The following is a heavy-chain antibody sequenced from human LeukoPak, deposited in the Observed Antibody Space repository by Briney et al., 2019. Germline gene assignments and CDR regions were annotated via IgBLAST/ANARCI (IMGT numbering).Heavy chain of an antibody. CDR1: GDSVSSINGA. V-gene: IGHV6-1*01. D-gene: IGHD6-19*01. CDR3: ARDLGNTGWYTFDY. Sequence: SQTLSLACAISGDSVSSINGAWNWIRQSPSRGLKWLGRTYYRSKWYDEYAASMRGRITINPDTSMNQFSLHLLSVTPEDTAVYYCARDLGNTGWYTFDYWGQGTLVTVSS. J-gene: IGHJ4*02. CDR2: TYYRSKWYD.